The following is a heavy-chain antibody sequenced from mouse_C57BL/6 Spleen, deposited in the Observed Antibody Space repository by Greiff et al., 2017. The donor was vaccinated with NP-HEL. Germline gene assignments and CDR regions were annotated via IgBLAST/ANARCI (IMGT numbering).Heavy chain of an antibody. CDR2: IYPRSGNT. J-gene: IGHJ4*01. Sequence: QVQLQQSGAELARPGASVKLSCKASGYTFTSYGISWVKQRTGQGLEWIGEIYPRSGNTYYNEKFKGKATLTADKSSSKAYMELRSLTSEDSAVYFCARQDYYYGSSYAMDYWGQGTSVTVSS. V-gene: IGHV1-81*01. CDR1: GYTFTSYG. D-gene: IGHD1-1*01. CDR3: ARQDYYYGSSYAMDY.